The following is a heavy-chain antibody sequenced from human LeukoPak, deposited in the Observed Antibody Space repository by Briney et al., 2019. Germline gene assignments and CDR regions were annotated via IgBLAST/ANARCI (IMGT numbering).Heavy chain of an antibody. Sequence: GGSLRLSCAASGFTFSGHEMNWVRQAPGKGLEWVSCISSSGSSIYYADSVKGRFTISRDSAKNSLYLRMNSLRVEDTAVYYCAGAGFDYWGQGTLVTVSS. J-gene: IGHJ4*02. V-gene: IGHV3-48*03. CDR1: GFTFSGHE. CDR2: ISSSGSSI. CDR3: AGAGFDY.